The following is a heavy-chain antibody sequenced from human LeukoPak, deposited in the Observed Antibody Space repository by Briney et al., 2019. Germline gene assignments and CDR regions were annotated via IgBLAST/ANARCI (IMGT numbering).Heavy chain of an antibody. V-gene: IGHV3-30-3*01. CDR2: ISHDGGNE. D-gene: IGHD4-11*01. J-gene: IGHJ6*02. Sequence: PGGALRLSCAASGFTFSRYGMHWVRQAPGKGLEWVAVISHDGGNEYYADSVKGRFTISRDNSKNTLFLQMDSLRAEDTAVYYCAKDSSTSNPYYGLDVWGQGTTVTAAS. CDR1: GFTFSRYG. CDR3: AKDSSTSNPYYGLDV.